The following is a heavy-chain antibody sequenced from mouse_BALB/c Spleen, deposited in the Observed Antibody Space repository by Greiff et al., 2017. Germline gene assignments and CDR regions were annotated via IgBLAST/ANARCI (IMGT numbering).Heavy chain of an antibody. V-gene: IGHV5-6-4*01. CDR3: ARDESY. CDR2: ISSGGST. J-gene: IGHJ3*01. Sequence: EVQVVESGGDLVNPGGSLKLSCAASGFTFSSYTMSWVRQTPEKRLEWVATISSGGSTYYPDSVKGRFTISRDNAKNTLYLQMSSLKSEDTAMYYCARDESYWGQGTLVTVSA. CDR1: GFTFSSYT.